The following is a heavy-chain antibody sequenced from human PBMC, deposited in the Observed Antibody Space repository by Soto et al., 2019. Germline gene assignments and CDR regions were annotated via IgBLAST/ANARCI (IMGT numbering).Heavy chain of an antibody. J-gene: IGHJ4*02. Sequence: PSETLSLTCTVSGGSISSSSYYWGWIRQPPGKGPEWIGSVYYTGSTYDNPSLKSRITLSVDRSKNQFSLKLSSVTAADTAVYYCARLLYDSRGYYYFDYWGRGTLVTVSS. CDR2: VYYTGST. D-gene: IGHD3-22*01. CDR3: ARLLYDSRGYYYFDY. CDR1: GGSISSSSYY. V-gene: IGHV4-39*01.